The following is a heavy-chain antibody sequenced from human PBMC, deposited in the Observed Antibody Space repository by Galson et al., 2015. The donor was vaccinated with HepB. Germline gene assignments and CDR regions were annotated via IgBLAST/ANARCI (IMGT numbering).Heavy chain of an antibody. CDR3: ARPSDSSGYLDASDI. CDR2: IYYSGST. Sequence: ETLSLTCTVSGGSISSYYWSWIRQPPWKGLEWIGYIYYSGSTNSNPSLKSRVTISVDKSKNQFSLKLRSVTAADTAVYYCARPSDSSGYLDASDIWGQGTMVTVSS. CDR1: GGSISSYY. D-gene: IGHD3-22*01. V-gene: IGHV4-59*08. J-gene: IGHJ3*02.